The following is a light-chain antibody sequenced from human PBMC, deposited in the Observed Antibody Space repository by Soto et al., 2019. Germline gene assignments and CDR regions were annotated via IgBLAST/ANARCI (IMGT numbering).Light chain of an antibody. CDR1: SSDVGTYNL. CDR3: CSYARGSTYV. V-gene: IGLV2-23*01. J-gene: IGLJ1*01. CDR2: EGS. Sequence: QSALTQPASVSGSPGQSITISCTGTSSDVGTYNLVSWYEQHPGKAPKLMIYEGSKRPSGVSNRFSGSKSGNTASLTISGLQAQDEADYDCCSYARGSTYVFGTGTKLTVL.